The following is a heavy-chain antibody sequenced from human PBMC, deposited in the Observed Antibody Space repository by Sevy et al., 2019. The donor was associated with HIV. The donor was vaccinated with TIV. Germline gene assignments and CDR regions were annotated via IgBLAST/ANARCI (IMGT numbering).Heavy chain of an antibody. J-gene: IGHJ6*02. CDR1: GFTFSSYW. V-gene: IGHV3-7*01. Sequence: GGSLRLSCAASGFTFSSYWMSWVRQAPGKGLEWVANIKQDGSEKYYVDSVKGRFTISRDNAKNSLYLQMNSLRAEDKAVYYCAREKRGKGYCSGGSCYSRYYYYGMDVWGQGTTVTVSS. D-gene: IGHD2-15*01. CDR2: IKQDGSEK. CDR3: AREKRGKGYCSGGSCYSRYYYYGMDV.